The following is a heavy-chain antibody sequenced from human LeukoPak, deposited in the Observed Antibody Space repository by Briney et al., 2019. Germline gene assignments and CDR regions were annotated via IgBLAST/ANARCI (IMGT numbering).Heavy chain of an antibody. Sequence: PSETLSLTCTVSGDSISNNCWTRIRQPAGKGLEWIGHIFTSGSTRSTNSNPSLKSRVTMSVDTSNSQFSLKLSSVTAADTAVYYCARLYSSSLGRVFDYWGQGTLVTVSS. J-gene: IGHJ4*02. CDR2: IFTSGSTRST. D-gene: IGHD4-11*01. CDR3: ARLYSSSLGRVFDY. V-gene: IGHV4-4*07. CDR1: GDSISNNC.